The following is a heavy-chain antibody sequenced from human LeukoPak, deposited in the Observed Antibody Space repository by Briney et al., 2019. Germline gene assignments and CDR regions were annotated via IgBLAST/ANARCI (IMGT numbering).Heavy chain of an antibody. V-gene: IGHV4-38-2*01. Sequence: SETLSLTCAVSGYSISSGYYWGWIRQPPGKGLEWIGSIYHSGSTYYNPSLKSRVTISVGTSKNQFSLKLSSVTAADTAVYYCARQGQYYDFWSGYVNWFDPWGQGTLVTVSS. D-gene: IGHD3-3*01. CDR2: IYHSGST. CDR1: GYSISSGYY. J-gene: IGHJ5*02. CDR3: ARQGQYYDFWSGYVNWFDP.